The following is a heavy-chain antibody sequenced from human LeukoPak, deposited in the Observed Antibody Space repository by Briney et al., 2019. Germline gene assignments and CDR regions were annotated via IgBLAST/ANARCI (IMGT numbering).Heavy chain of an antibody. CDR3: ARLSVTRYNIKYGMDV. V-gene: IGHV1-2*02. J-gene: IGHJ6*02. CDR2: INPNTGGT. Sequence: ASVKVSCKASGYMFSDYYMHWVRQAPGQGLEWMGWINPNTGGTKSEQKFQGRVTLTRDTSINTVYLELNSLTSDDTAVYYCARLSVTRYNIKYGMDVWGQGTTVTVSS. CDR1: GYMFSDYY. D-gene: IGHD4-17*01.